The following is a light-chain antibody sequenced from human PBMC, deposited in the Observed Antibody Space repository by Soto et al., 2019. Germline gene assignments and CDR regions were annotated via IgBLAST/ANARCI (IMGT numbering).Light chain of an antibody. Sequence: EIVMTQSPATLSXXXXXXXXXXXRASQSVSIDLAWYQQTPGQAPRLLIYGASTRATGIPVRFSGSASGTEFTLTISSLQSEDFTVYYCQQYNKWPLTFGQGTKVDIK. CDR2: GAS. CDR3: QQYNKWPLT. J-gene: IGKJ1*01. CDR1: QSVSID. V-gene: IGKV3-15*01.